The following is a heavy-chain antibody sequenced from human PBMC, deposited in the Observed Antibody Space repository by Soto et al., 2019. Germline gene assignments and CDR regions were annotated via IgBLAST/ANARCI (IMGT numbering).Heavy chain of an antibody. CDR1: GFTFSSYS. V-gene: IGHV3-21*01. Sequence: PGGSLRLSCAASGFTFSSYSMNWVLQAPGKGLEWVSSISSSSSYIYYADSVKGRFTISRDNAKNSLYLQMNSLRAEDTAVYYCARPEGYYDSSGYTFDIWGQGTMVTVSS. CDR3: ARPEGYYDSSGYTFDI. J-gene: IGHJ3*02. D-gene: IGHD3-22*01. CDR2: ISSSSSYI.